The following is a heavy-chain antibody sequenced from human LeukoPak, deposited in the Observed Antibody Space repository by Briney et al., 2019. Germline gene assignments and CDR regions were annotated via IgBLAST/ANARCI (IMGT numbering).Heavy chain of an antibody. D-gene: IGHD3-10*01. V-gene: IGHV1-69*05. J-gene: IGHJ3*02. CDR1: GGTFSSYA. CDR2: IIPIFGTA. CDR3: ARVPELTYAFDI. Sequence: GASVKVSCKASGGTFSSYAISWVRQAPGQGLEWMGGIIPIFGTANYAQKFQVRVTITTDESTRTAYMELNSLRSEYTAVYYCARVPELTYAFDIWGQGTMVTVSS.